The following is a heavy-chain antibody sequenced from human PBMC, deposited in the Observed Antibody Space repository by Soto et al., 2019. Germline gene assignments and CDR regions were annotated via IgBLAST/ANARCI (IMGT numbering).Heavy chain of an antibody. CDR2: IFPSDSDT. CDR3: ARKDKSGYFNWFDP. CDR1: GYRFTSYW. J-gene: IGHJ5*02. V-gene: IGHV5-51*01. D-gene: IGHD3-22*01. Sequence: GESLKISCRTSGYRFTSYWIAWVRQMPGKGLEWMGIIFPSDSDTRYSPSFQGQVTTSADRSTSTVFLQWASLKASDTAVYFCARKDKSGYFNWFDPWGQGTLVTVSS.